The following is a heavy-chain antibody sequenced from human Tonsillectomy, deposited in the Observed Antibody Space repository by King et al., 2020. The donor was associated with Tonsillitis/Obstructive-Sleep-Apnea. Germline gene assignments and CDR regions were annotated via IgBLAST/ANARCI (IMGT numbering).Heavy chain of an antibody. D-gene: IGHD2-2*01. CDR2: INPSGSS. Sequence: VQLQQWGAGLLKPSETLSLTCAVYGGSSSGYYCSWICQPPGKWLEWIVEINPSGSSNYSPSLKSRVTRSVDTSKNQFSLKLSSVTAADTAVYYCATQYCTSTSCFSWFDPWGQGTLVTVSS. CDR1: GGSSSGYY. V-gene: IGHV4-34*01. J-gene: IGHJ5*02. CDR3: ATQYCTSTSCFSWFDP.